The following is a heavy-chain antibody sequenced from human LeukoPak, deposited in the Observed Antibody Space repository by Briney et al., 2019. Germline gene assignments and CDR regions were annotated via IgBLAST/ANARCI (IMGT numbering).Heavy chain of an antibody. V-gene: IGHV3-48*03. J-gene: IGHJ6*04. CDR1: GFTFSSYD. Sequence: PGGALRLSCAASGFTFSSYDMTWVRQAPGKGLEWVSYISSSGSTIYYADSVKGRFTISRDNAKNSLYLQMNSLRAEDTAVYYCAELGITMIGGVWGKGTTVTISS. CDR3: AELGITMIGGV. CDR2: ISSSGSTI. D-gene: IGHD3-10*02.